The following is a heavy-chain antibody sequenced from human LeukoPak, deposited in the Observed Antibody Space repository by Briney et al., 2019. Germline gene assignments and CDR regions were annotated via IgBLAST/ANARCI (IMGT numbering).Heavy chain of an antibody. V-gene: IGHV3-49*04. Sequence: PGGSLRLSCVVSELSFSNYWMDWVRQAPGKGLEWVGFIRSKAYGGTTEYAASVKGRFTISRDDSKSIAYLQMNSLKTEDTAVYYCTRGRITMVRGVITDIDYWGQGTLVTVSS. J-gene: IGHJ4*02. D-gene: IGHD3-10*01. CDR2: IRSKAYGGTT. CDR3: TRGRITMVRGVITDIDY. CDR1: ELSFSNYW.